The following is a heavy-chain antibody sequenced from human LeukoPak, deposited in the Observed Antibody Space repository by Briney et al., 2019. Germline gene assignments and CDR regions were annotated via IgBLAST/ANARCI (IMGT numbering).Heavy chain of an antibody. CDR3: ARDSRIQLWSYYYYGMDV. D-gene: IGHD5-18*01. CDR1: GFTFSSYA. CDR2: ISYDGSNK. V-gene: IGHV3-30-3*01. Sequence: PGRSLRLSCAASGFTFSSYAMHWVRQAPGKGLVGVAVISYDGSNKYYADSVKGRFTISRDNSKNTLYLQMNSLRAEDTAVYCCARDSRIQLWSYYYYGMDVWGQGTTVTVSS. J-gene: IGHJ6*02.